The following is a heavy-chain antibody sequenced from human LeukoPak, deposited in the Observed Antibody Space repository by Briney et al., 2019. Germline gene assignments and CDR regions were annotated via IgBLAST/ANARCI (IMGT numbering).Heavy chain of an antibody. CDR3: ASPTTSQGGVTDFDI. Sequence: GASVKVSSKASGYTFTSYAMNWVRQAPGQGLEWMGWINTNTGNPTYAQGFTGRFVFSLDTSVSTAYLQISSLKAEDTAVYYCASPTTSQGGVTDFDIWGQGTMVTVSS. J-gene: IGHJ3*02. V-gene: IGHV7-4-1*02. CDR2: INTNTGNP. D-gene: IGHD3-16*01. CDR1: GYTFTSYA.